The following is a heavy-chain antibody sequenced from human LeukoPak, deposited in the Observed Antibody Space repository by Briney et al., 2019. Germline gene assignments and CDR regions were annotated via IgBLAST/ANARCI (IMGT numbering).Heavy chain of an antibody. V-gene: IGHV3-30*04. CDR2: ISYDGSNK. J-gene: IGHJ2*01. CDR3: ASRQLERPFGWYFDL. Sequence: PGGSLRLSCAASGFTFSSYAMHWVRQAPGKGLEWVAVISYDGSNKYYADSVKGRFTISRDNSKNTLYLQMNSLRAEDTAVYYCASRQLERPFGWYFDLWGRGTLVTVSS. D-gene: IGHD1-1*01. CDR1: GFTFSSYA.